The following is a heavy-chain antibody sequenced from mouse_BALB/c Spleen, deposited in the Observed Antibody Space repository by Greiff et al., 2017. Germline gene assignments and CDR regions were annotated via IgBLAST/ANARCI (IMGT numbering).Heavy chain of an antibody. CDR2: IYPGDGDT. J-gene: IGHJ3*01. V-gene: IGHV1-87*01. D-gene: IGHD4-1*01. Sequence: VQRVESGAELARPGASVKLSCKASGYTFTSYWMQWVKQRPGQGLEWIGAIYPGDGDTRYTQKFKGKATLTADKSSSTAYMQLSSLASEDSAVYYCARPGTAYWGQGTLVTVSA. CDR3: ARPGTAY. CDR1: GYTFTSYW.